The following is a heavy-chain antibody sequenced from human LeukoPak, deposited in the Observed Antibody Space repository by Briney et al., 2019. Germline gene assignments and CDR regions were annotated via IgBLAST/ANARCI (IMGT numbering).Heavy chain of an antibody. CDR3: AKENPAQVLYCYGSGPLDY. Sequence: GGSLRLSCAASGFTFSSYVMHWVRQAPGKGLEWVAVIWYDGSNKYYADSVKGRFTISRDNSKNTLYLQMNSLRAEDTAVYYCAKENPAQVLYCYGSGPLDYWGQGTLVTVSS. V-gene: IGHV3-33*06. D-gene: IGHD3-10*01. CDR2: IWYDGSNK. CDR1: GFTFSSYV. J-gene: IGHJ4*02.